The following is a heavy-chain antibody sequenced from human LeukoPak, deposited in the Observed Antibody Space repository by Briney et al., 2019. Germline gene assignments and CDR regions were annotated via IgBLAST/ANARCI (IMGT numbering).Heavy chain of an antibody. CDR1: GFTFSSYS. CDR2: ISSSSSYI. J-gene: IGHJ4*02. Sequence: GGSLRLSCAASGFTFSSYSMNWVRQAPGKGLEWVSSISSSSSYIYYADSVKGRFTISRDNAKNSLYLQMNSLRAEDTAVYYCASCSSTSCYSSNFDYWGQGTLVTVSS. D-gene: IGHD2-2*01. V-gene: IGHV3-21*01. CDR3: ASCSSTSCYSSNFDY.